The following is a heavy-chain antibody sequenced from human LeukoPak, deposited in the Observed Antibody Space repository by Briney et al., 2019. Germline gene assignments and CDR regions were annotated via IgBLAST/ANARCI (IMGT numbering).Heavy chain of an antibody. CDR3: ARGYCSGGTCYLVENWLDP. CDR1: GYTFSNYN. D-gene: IGHD2-15*01. J-gene: IGHJ5*02. Sequence: ASVKVSCKASGYTFSNYNLNWVRQAPGQGLEWMGRINPNSGGTDYAQNFQGRVTMTRDTSISTAYMELSRLRSDDTAVYYCARGYCSGGTCYLVENWLDPWGQGTLVTVSS. V-gene: IGHV1-2*06. CDR2: INPNSGGT.